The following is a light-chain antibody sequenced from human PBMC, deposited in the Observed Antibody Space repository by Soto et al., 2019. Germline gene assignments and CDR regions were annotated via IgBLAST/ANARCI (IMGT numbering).Light chain of an antibody. CDR1: QSISDT. J-gene: IGKJ4*01. CDR3: QQYGSSPLT. CDR2: GAS. Sequence: IVMTQSPATLSVSPGGSATLSCRASQSISDTLAWYQQKPGQAPRLLIYGASSRATGIPDRFSGSGSGTDFTLTISRLEPEDFAVYYCQQYGSSPLTFGGGTKVDIK. V-gene: IGKV3-20*01.